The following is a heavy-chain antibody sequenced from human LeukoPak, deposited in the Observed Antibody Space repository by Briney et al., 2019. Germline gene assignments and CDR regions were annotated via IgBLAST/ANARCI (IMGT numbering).Heavy chain of an antibody. CDR1: GGSISGYY. CDR3: ARGYDILTGQVGAFDI. Sequence: SETLSLTCTVSGGSISGYYWSWIRQPAGKGLEWIGRIYTSGSTNYNPSLKSRVTMSVDTSKNQFSLKLSSVTAADTAVYYCARGYDILTGQVGAFDIWGQGTMVTVSS. D-gene: IGHD3-9*01. V-gene: IGHV4-4*07. J-gene: IGHJ3*02. CDR2: IYTSGST.